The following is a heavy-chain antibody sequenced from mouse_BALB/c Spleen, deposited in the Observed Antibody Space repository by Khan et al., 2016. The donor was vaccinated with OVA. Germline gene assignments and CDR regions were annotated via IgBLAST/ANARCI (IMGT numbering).Heavy chain of an antibody. V-gene: IGHV5-9-3*01. CDR3: ARSPYGNFAY. CDR2: ISSDGDYT. Sequence: EVELVESGGGLVKPGGSLKLSCAVSGFTFSTFAMSWVRQTPEKRLEWVATISSDGDYTFYPAIVTGRFTISRDNAKNTLYLQMRSLRSEDTAMYYCARSPYGNFAYWGQGTLVTVAA. J-gene: IGHJ3*01. D-gene: IGHD2-1*01. CDR1: GFTFSTFA.